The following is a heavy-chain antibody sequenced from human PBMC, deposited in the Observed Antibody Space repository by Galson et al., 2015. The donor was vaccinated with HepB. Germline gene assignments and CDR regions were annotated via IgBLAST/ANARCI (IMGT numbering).Heavy chain of an antibody. CDR3: ARAGSSHGPLLNDLDI. Sequence: SLRLSCAASGYTFSSSGMHWDRQAPGKGLEWGAVIWYDGSNKYYADSVKGRFTISRDNSKNTLYLQMNSLRAEDTAVYYCARAGSSHGPLLNDLDIWGQGTLVTVSS. CDR2: IWYDGSNK. D-gene: IGHD4-17*01. V-gene: IGHV3-33*01. CDR1: GYTFSSSG. J-gene: IGHJ3*02.